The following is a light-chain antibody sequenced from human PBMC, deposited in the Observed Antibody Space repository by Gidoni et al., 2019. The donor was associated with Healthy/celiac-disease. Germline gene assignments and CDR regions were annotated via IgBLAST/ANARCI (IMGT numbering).Light chain of an antibody. Sequence: DIQMTQSPSTLPASVGDKVTIPCRASQRISSWLAWYQQKPGKAPKPLIYKASSLESGVPSRFSGSGSGTEFTLTISSLQPDDFATYYCQQYNSYSPLTFGGGTKVEIK. J-gene: IGKJ4*01. CDR2: KAS. CDR1: QRISSW. V-gene: IGKV1-5*03. CDR3: QQYNSYSPLT.